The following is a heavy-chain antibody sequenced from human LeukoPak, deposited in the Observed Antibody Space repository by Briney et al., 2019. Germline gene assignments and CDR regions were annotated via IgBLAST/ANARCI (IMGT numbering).Heavy chain of an antibody. CDR2: ISSSSSTI. V-gene: IGHV3-48*01. CDR1: GFSISNYN. J-gene: IGHJ6*03. Sequence: GGSLRLSCAASGFSISNYNMNWVRQAQGKGLEWLSSISSSSSTIFYADSVKGRLTISRDNAKNSLFLQMNSLRAEDTAVYYCATEPLYYYYMDVWGKGTTVTVSS. CDR3: ATEPLYYYYMDV. D-gene: IGHD1-14*01.